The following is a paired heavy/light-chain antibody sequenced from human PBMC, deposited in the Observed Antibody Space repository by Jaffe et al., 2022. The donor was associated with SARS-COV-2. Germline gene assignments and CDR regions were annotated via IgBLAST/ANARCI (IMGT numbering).Heavy chain of an antibody. J-gene: IGHJ4*02. D-gene: IGHD7-27*01. V-gene: IGHV4-38-2*02. Sequence: QVQLQESGPGLVMPSETLSLTCTVSGYSISSGYCWGWIRQPPGKGLEWIGSIYHSGSTYYNPSLKSRVTVSVDTSKNQFSLKLRFVTAADTAIYYCARDLPPGVPARAFDYWGQGTLVTVSS. CDR2: IYHSGST. CDR3: ARDLPPGVPARAFDY. CDR1: GYSISSGYC.
Light chain of an antibody. J-gene: IGLJ2*01. CDR2: DTS. Sequence: QAVVTQEPSLTVSPGGTVTLTCGSSTGAVTSGHYPYWFQQKPGQAPRTLIYDTSHKYSWIPARFSGSLLGGKAALTLSGAQPEDEAEYYCLLSYSGARPVFGGGTKLTVL. V-gene: IGLV7-46*01. CDR3: LLSYSGARPV. CDR1: TGAVTSGHY.